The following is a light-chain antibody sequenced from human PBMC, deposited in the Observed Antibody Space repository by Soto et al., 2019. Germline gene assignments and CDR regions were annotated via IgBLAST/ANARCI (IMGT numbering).Light chain of an antibody. CDR1: QIVSSN. CDR3: QQYNNWPPWT. J-gene: IGKJ1*01. Sequence: ESVLTQSPGTVSLSPGERASLSCMAGQIVSSNLAWYHQKPGQAPRLLIYGASTRATGIPARFSGSGSGTKFALTISCLQPVDCAVYYCQQYNNWPPWTFGQGTKVDIK. CDR2: GAS. V-gene: IGKV3-15*01.